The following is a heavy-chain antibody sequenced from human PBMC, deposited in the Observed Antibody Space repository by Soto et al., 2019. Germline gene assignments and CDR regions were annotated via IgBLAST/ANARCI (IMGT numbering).Heavy chain of an antibody. J-gene: IGHJ3*02. D-gene: IGHD3-10*01. CDR2: MNPNSGNT. Sequence: ASVKVSCKTSGYTFTSYDINWVRQATGQGLEWMGWMNPNSGNTGYAQKFQGRVTMTRNTSISTAYMELNSLRAEDTAVYYCARDPYGPARRGDAFDIWGQGTMVTVSS. V-gene: IGHV1-8*01. CDR1: GYTFTSYD. CDR3: ARDPYGPARRGDAFDI.